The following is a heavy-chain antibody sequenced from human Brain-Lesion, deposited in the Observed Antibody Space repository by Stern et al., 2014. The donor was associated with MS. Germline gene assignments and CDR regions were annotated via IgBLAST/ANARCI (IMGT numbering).Heavy chain of an antibody. CDR1: GAPVNSGGYY. D-gene: IGHD3-16*01. V-gene: IGHV4-31*03. CDR3: AAIGPLMEGAAFDI. CDR2: IQHRGAT. Sequence: QVQLVESGPGLVKPSQTLSLSCTVSGAPVNSGGYYWTWIRPVPGKGLEWIGFIQHRGATFYNPPLKSRFTISVDTSENQVSLMLSSVTAADTAVYYCAAIGPLMEGAAFDIWGQGTLVTVSS. J-gene: IGHJ3*02.